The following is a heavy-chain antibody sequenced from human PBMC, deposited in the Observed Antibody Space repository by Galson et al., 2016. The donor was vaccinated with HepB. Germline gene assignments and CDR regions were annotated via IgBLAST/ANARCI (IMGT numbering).Heavy chain of an antibody. J-gene: IGHJ3*02. CDR2: IYHSGST. D-gene: IGHD1-14*01. CDR3: ARDMDGSTGWADAFDI. V-gene: IGHV4-31*03. Sequence: TLSLTCTVSGGSIRSGGYYWSWIRQHPGKGLEWIGYIYHSGSTYYSPSLKGRVIISIDTSKDQFSLKLNSVTAADTAVYYCARDMDGSTGWADAFDIWGQGTLVTVSS. CDR1: GGSIRSGGYY.